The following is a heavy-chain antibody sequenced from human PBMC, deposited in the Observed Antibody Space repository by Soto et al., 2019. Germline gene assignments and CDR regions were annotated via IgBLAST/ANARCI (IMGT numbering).Heavy chain of an antibody. V-gene: IGHV1-2*02. CDR1: GYTFTGYY. D-gene: IGHD2-15*01. J-gene: IGHJ5*02. CDR2: INPNSGGR. CDR3: AREDIVVVVAATPSRWFDP. Sequence: ASVKVSCKASGYTFTGYYMHWVRQAPGQGLEWMGWINPNSGGRNYAQKFQGRVTMTRDTSISTAYMELSRLRSDDTAVYYCAREDIVVVVAATPSRWFDPWGQGTLVTVSS.